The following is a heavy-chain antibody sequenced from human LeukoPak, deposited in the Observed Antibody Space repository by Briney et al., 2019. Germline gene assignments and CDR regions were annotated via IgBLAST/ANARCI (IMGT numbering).Heavy chain of an antibody. CDR1: GGTFSSYA. V-gene: IGHV1-69*05. CDR2: IIPIFGTA. Sequence: ASVKVSCKASGGTFSSYAISWVRQAPGQGLEWMGRIIPIFGTANYAQKSQGRVTITTDESTSTAYMELSSLRSEDTAVYYCASYSRDGYAYFDYWGQGTLVTVSS. D-gene: IGHD5-24*01. CDR3: ASYSRDGYAYFDY. J-gene: IGHJ4*02.